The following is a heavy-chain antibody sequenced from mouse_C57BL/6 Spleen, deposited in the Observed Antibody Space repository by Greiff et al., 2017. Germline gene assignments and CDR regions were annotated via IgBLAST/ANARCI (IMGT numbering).Heavy chain of an antibody. D-gene: IGHD1-1*01. V-gene: IGHV1-61*01. J-gene: IGHJ4*01. CDR3: ARGITTVVAPYAMDY. CDR1: GYTFTSYW. CDR2: IYPSDSET. Sequence: QVQLQQPGAELVRPGSSVKLSCKASGYTFTSYWMDWVKQRPGQGLEWIGNIYPSDSETHYNQKFKDKATLTVDKSSSTAYMQLSSLTSEDSAVYYCARGITTVVAPYAMDYWGQGTSVTVSS.